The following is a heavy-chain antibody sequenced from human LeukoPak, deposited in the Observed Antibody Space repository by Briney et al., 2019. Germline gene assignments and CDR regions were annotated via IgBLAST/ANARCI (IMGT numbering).Heavy chain of an antibody. CDR1: GYSFTHHY. CDR3: VRDRPGYSSWFAP. CDR2: IKPKSCDT. Sequence: ASVNVPCQPSGYSFTHHYIHWVRQAPGHPLEWIGWIKPKSCDTNYAQKFQCRVTLTSDTSITTAYMELSSLRSDDTAVYYCVRDRPGYSSWFAPWGQGTLVTVSS. V-gene: IGHV1-2*02. J-gene: IGHJ5*02. D-gene: IGHD6-19*01.